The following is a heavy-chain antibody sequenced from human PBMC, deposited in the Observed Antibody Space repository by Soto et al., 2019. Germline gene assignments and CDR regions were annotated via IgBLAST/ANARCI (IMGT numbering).Heavy chain of an antibody. V-gene: IGHV4-59*12. CDR1: GGSISSYY. Sequence: SETLSLTCTVSGGSISSYYWSWIRQPPGKGLEWIGYIYHSGSTNYNPSLKSRVTISVDKSKNQFSLKLSSVTAADTAVYYCARAAMGGSSWPFDYWGQGTLVTVSS. CDR2: IYHSGST. D-gene: IGHD6-13*01. J-gene: IGHJ4*02. CDR3: ARAAMGGSSWPFDY.